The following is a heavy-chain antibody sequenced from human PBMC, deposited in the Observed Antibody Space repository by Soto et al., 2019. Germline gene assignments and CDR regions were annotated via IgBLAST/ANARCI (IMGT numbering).Heavy chain of an antibody. CDR3: AKDQKSYRTPAYYFDY. D-gene: IGHD2-21*01. CDR2: ISGSGGST. J-gene: IGHJ4*02. V-gene: IGHV3-23*01. CDR1: GFTFSSYA. Sequence: EVQLLESGGGLVQPGGSLRLSCAASGFTFSSYAMSWVRQAPGKGLEWVSAISGSGGSTYYADSVKGRFTISRDNSKNTLYLQMNSLRAEDTAVYYCAKDQKSYRTPAYYFDYWGQGTLVTVSS.